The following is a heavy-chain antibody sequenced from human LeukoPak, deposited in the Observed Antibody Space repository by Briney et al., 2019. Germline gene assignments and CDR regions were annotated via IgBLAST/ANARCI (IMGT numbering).Heavy chain of an antibody. CDR3: TRENWDFDS. V-gene: IGHV3-30*02. Sequence: PGGSLRLSCAASGFIFRNYGMHWVRQAPGKGLEWVACIRYDGSKYADSVNGRFTISRDDSNNMAYLQMDSLKNEDTAVYYCTRENWDFDSWGQGTPVSVSS. D-gene: IGHD7-27*01. CDR2: IRYDGS. CDR1: GFIFRNYG. J-gene: IGHJ4*02.